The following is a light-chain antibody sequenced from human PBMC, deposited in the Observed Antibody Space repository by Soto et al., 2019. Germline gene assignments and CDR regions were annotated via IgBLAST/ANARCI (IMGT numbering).Light chain of an antibody. CDR3: CSYAGSYTWV. V-gene: IGLV2-11*01. Sequence: QSALTQPRSVSGSPGQSVTISCAGTSSDVGAYNHVSWYQQHPGKAPKLMIYDASKRPSGVPDRFSASKSGNTASLTISGLQAEDEAYYSCCSYAGSYTWVFGGGTKLTVL. CDR2: DAS. J-gene: IGLJ3*02. CDR1: SSDVGAYNH.